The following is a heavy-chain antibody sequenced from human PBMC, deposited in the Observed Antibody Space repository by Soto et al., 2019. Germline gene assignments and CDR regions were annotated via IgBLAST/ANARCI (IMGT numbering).Heavy chain of an antibody. CDR2: ISYDGSNK. CDR3: ARVGVGHYDILTGYSAFDY. J-gene: IGHJ4*02. CDR1: GFTFSSYA. Sequence: PGGSQRLSCAASGFTFSSYAMHWVRQAPGKGLEWVAVISYDGSNKYYADSVKGRFTISRDNSKNTLYLQMNSLRAEDTAVYYCARVGVGHYDILTGYSAFDYWGQGTLVTVSS. D-gene: IGHD3-9*01. V-gene: IGHV3-30-3*01.